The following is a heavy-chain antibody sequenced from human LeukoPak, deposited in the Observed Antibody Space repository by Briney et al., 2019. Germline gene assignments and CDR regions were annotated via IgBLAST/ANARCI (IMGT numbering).Heavy chain of an antibody. CDR3: ARHGSSSMGRVPPYYYYYMDV. V-gene: IGHV5-51*01. CDR1: GYSFTNYW. D-gene: IGHD6-6*01. Sequence: GESLKISCKGFGYSFTNYWIGWVRQMPGKGLEWMGIIYPGDSDSRYSPSFQGQVTFSADKSISTAYLQWSSLKASDTAMYYCARHGSSSMGRVPPYYYYYMDVWGKGTTVTVSS. J-gene: IGHJ6*03. CDR2: IYPGDSDS.